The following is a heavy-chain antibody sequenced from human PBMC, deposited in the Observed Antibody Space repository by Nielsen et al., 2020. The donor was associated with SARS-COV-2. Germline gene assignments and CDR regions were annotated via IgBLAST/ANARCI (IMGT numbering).Heavy chain of an antibody. J-gene: IGHJ4*02. V-gene: IGHV3-23*01. CDR3: AKGGGNYVGYFDY. CDR1: GFTFSSYA. Sequence: GESLKISCAASGFTFSSYAMSWVRQAPGKGLEWVSAISGSGGSTYYADSVKGRFTISRDNSKNPLYLQMNSLSAEDTAVYYCAKGGGNYVGYFDYWGQGTLVTVSS. D-gene: IGHD4-11*01. CDR2: ISGSGGST.